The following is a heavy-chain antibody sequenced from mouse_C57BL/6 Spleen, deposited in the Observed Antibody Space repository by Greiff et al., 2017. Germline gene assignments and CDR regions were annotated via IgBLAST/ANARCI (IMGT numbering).Heavy chain of an antibody. CDR3: ARNDGYLSYWYFDV. J-gene: IGHJ1*03. D-gene: IGHD2-3*01. Sequence: VKLLESGPGLVAPSQSLSITCTVSGFSLTSYGVHWVRQPPGKGLEWLVVIWSDGSTTYNSALKSRLSISKDNSKSQVFLKMNSLQTDDTAMYYCARNDGYLSYWYFDVWGTGTTVTVSS. CDR2: IWSDGST. CDR1: GFSLTSYG. V-gene: IGHV2-6*02.